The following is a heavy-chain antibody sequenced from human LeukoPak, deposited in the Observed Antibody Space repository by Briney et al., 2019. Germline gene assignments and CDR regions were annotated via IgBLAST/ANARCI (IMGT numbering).Heavy chain of an antibody. CDR2: ISSSSSYI. J-gene: IGHJ5*02. CDR3: AREAYNWNYRPYWFDP. CDR1: GFTFSSYT. V-gene: IGHV3-21*01. Sequence: GGSLRLSCVASGFTFSSYTMNWVRQAPGKGLEWVSSISSSSSYIYYADSVKGRFTISRDNAKNSLYLQMNSLRAEDTAVYYCAREAYNWNYRPYWFDPWGQGTLVTVSS. D-gene: IGHD1-7*01.